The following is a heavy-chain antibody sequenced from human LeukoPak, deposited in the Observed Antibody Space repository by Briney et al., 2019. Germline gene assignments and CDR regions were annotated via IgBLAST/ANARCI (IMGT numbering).Heavy chain of an antibody. CDR1: GCTFTGYY. V-gene: IGHV1-2*06. D-gene: IGHD2-15*01. J-gene: IGHJ4*02. CDR2: IDPYSGDT. Sequence: ASVKVSCKASGCTFTGYYIHYVRQAPGQGLEWMGRIDPYSGDTNYAQKFQGRVTMARDTSISTAYMELSRLRSDDTAVFYCARSKKFCRGGSCDFDYWGQGTLLTVSS. CDR3: ARSKKFCRGGSCDFDY.